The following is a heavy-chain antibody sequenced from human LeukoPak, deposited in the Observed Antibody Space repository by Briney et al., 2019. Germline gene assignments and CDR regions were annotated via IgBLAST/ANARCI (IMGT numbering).Heavy chain of an antibody. J-gene: IGHJ4*02. CDR3: ARDSGYYYDSSGYYYSY. CDR1: GGSISSYF. V-gene: IGHV4-4*07. CDR2: IHTSAST. D-gene: IGHD3-22*01. Sequence: SETLSLTCSVSGGSISSYFWSWLRQPAGKGLEWIGRIHTSASTEYNPSLKSRVTMSVDTSKNQFSLKLSSVTAADTAVYFCARDSGYYYDSSGYYYSYWGQGTLVTVSS.